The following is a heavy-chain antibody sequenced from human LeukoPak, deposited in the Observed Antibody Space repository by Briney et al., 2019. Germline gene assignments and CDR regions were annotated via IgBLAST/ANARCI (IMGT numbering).Heavy chain of an antibody. CDR2: IIPIFGTA. V-gene: IGHV1-69*05. CDR3: ARDFVDTAMVHDAFDI. J-gene: IGHJ3*02. CDR1: GGTFSSYA. D-gene: IGHD5-18*01. Sequence: PVKVSCKASGGTFSSYAISWVRQAPGQGLEWMGGIIPIFGTANYAQKFQGRVTITTDESTSTAYMELSSLRSDDTAVYYCARDFVDTAMVHDAFDIWGQGTMVTVSS.